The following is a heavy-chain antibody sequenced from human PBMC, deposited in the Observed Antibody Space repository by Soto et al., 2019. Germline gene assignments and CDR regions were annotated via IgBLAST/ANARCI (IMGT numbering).Heavy chain of an antibody. V-gene: IGHV3-30*18. CDR3: AKSGRELSPSYYMDV. J-gene: IGHJ6*03. D-gene: IGHD3-16*02. Sequence: GGSLRLSCAASGFTFSSYGMHWVRQAPGKGLEWVAVISYDGSNKYYADSVKGRFTISRDNSKNTLYLQMNSLRAEDTAVYYCAKSGRELSPSYYMDVWGKGTTVTVSS. CDR2: ISYDGSNK. CDR1: GFTFSSYG.